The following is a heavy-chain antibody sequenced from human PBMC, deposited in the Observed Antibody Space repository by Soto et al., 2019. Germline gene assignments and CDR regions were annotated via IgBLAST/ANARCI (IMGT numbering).Heavy chain of an antibody. D-gene: IGHD3-10*01. CDR2: IIPILGIA. CDR1: GGTFSSYT. J-gene: IGHJ4*02. V-gene: IGHV1-69*02. Sequence: QVQLVQSGVEVKKPGSSVKVSCKASGGTFSSYTISWVRQAPGQGLEWMGRIIPILGIANYAQKFQGRVTITADKSTSTAYMELSSLRSEDTAVYYCAEEGYYGSGSYYNPTFDYWGQGTLVTVSS. CDR3: AEEGYYGSGSYYNPTFDY.